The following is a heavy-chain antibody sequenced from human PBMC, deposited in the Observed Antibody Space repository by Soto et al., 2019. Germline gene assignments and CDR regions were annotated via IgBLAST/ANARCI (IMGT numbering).Heavy chain of an antibody. Sequence: LDTLSLTCTLSGGSISSYYWSWIRQQQRKGLEWIGYIYYSWGSSYNPSLQSRVAISLDTSKSQFSLKVTSVAATDTAVYYCARVGYDILTGYINYYYYYGMDVWGQGTTVTVSS. CDR2: IYYSWGS. V-gene: IGHV4-59*08. CDR1: GGSISSYY. D-gene: IGHD3-9*01. J-gene: IGHJ6*02. CDR3: ARVGYDILTGYINYYYYYGMDV.